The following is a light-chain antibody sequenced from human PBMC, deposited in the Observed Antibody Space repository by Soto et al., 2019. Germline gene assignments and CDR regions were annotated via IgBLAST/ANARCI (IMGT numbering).Light chain of an antibody. CDR1: TGPVTSDYY. CDR3: LLYYGAAVV. V-gene: IGLV7-43*01. CDR2: STT. J-gene: IGLJ2*01. Sequence: QAVVTQEPSLTVSPGGRVTLTCASSTGPVTSDYYPNWFQQKPGQAPRALIYSTTKTHSWTPARFSGSLLGGKAALTLSGVQPEDEADYYCLLYYGAAVVFGGGTKLTVL.